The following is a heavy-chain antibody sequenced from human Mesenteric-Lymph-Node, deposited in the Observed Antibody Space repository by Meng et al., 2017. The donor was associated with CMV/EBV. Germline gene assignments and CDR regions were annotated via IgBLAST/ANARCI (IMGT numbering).Heavy chain of an antibody. V-gene: IGHV1-2*02. Sequence: ASVKVSCKASGYTFTGYYMHWVRQAPGQGLEWMGWINPNSGDTNYAQKFQGRVTMTRDTSISTAYMDLSRLRSDDTAVYFCARTAYCGGDCYYAEHNGMDVWGQGTTVTVSS. D-gene: IGHD2-21*02. J-gene: IGHJ6*02. CDR1: GYTFTGYY. CDR2: INPNSGDT. CDR3: ARTAYCGGDCYYAEHNGMDV.